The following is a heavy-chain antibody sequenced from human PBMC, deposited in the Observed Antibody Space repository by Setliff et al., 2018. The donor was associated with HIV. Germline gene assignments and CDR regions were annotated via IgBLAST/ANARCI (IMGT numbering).Heavy chain of an antibody. V-gene: IGHV4-34*01. CDR2: ISHTGST. CDR1: GESFSDSY. Sequence: SETLSLTCAVYGESFSDSYYTWIRQPPGQGLEWIGQISHTGSTTYNSSLKSRVTMSVDSSRNQFSLTLTSMSVPDTAVYFCARSQRLPGLQPPYWYFDLWGRGTLVTAPQ. J-gene: IGHJ2*01. D-gene: IGHD6-25*01. CDR3: ARSQRLPGLQPPYWYFDL.